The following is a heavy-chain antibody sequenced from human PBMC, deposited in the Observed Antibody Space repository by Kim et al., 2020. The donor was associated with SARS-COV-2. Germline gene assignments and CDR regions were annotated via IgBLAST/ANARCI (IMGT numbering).Heavy chain of an antibody. CDR3: ATPTVTKETVEDY. Sequence: GGSLRLSCAASGFTFSSYAMSWVRQAPGKGLEWVSVIYSGGSSTYYADSVKGRFTISRDNSKNTLYLQMNSLRAEDTAVYYCATPTVTKETVEDYWGQGTLVTVSS. D-gene: IGHD4-17*01. CDR1: GFTFSSYA. J-gene: IGHJ4*02. V-gene: IGHV3-23*03. CDR2: IYSGGSST.